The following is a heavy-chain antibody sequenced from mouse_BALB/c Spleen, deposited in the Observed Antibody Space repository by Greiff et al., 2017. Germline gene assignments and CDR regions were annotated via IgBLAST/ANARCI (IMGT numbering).Heavy chain of an antibody. CDR1: GFSLTSYG. CDR3: ARKTYGNYAMDY. V-gene: IGHV2-2*02. D-gene: IGHD2-10*02. J-gene: IGHJ4*01. Sequence: VQRVESGPGLVQPSQSLSITCTVSGFSLTSYGVHWVRQSPGKGLEWLGVIWSGGSTDYNAAFISRLSISKDNSKSQVFFKMNSLQANDTAIYYCARKTYGNYAMDYWGQGTSVTVSS. CDR2: IWSGGST.